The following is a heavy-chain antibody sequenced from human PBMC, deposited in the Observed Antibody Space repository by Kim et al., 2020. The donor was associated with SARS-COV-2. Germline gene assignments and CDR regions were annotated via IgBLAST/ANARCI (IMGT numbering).Heavy chain of an antibody. CDR1: GFTFDDYT. CDR2: ISWDGGST. J-gene: IGHJ3*02. CDR3: AKDYPQLVHFGAFDI. Sequence: GGSLRLSCAASGFTFDDYTMHWVRQAPGKGLEWVSLISWDGGSTYYADSVKGRFTISRDNSKNSLYLQMNSLRTEDTALYYCAKDYPQLVHFGAFDIWGQGTMVTVSS. D-gene: IGHD6-13*01. V-gene: IGHV3-43*01.